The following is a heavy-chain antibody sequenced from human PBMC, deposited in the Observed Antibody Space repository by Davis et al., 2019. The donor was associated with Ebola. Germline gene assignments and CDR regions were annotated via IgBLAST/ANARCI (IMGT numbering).Heavy chain of an antibody. CDR1: GYTFTGYY. CDR2: INPNSGGT. V-gene: IGHV1-2*06. J-gene: IGHJ6*04. Sequence: ASVKVSCKASGYTFTGYYMHWVRQAPGQGLEWMGRINPNSGGTNYAQKFQGRVTMTRDTSISTAYMELSRLRSDDTAVYYCARDGYCSSTSCYYYYYGMDVWGKGTTVTVSS. D-gene: IGHD2-2*03. CDR3: ARDGYCSSTSCYYYYYGMDV.